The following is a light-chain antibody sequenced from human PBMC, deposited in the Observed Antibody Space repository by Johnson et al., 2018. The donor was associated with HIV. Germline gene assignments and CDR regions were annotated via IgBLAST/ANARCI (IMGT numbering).Light chain of an antibody. V-gene: IGLV1-51*02. Sequence: QSVLTQPPSVSAAPGQKVTISCSGSSSNIGNNYVSWYQHLPGTAPKLLIYESNRRPSGIPDRFSASKSGTSATLDITGLQTGDEADYYCGTWDSSLSAHYVFGTWTKVTVL. CDR1: SSNIGNNY. CDR3: GTWDSSLSAHYV. J-gene: IGLJ1*01. CDR2: ESN.